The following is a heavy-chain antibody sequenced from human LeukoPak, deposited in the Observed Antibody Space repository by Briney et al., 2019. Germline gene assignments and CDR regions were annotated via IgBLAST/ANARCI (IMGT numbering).Heavy chain of an antibody. J-gene: IGHJ6*02. CDR2: ISYDGSNK. CDR1: GFTFSSYG. D-gene: IGHD3-10*01. V-gene: IGHV3-30*03. Sequence: GGSLRLSCAASGFTFSSYGMHWVRQAPGKGLEWVAVISYDGSNKYYADSVKGRFTISRDNSKNTLYLQMNSLRAEDTAVYYCARDPDITMVRGVVDGMDVWGQGTTVTVSS. CDR3: ARDPDITMVRGVVDGMDV.